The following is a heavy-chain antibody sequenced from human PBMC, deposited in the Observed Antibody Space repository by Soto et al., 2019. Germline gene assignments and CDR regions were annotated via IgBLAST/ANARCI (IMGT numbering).Heavy chain of an antibody. CDR1: GGTFSSHA. D-gene: IGHD2-2*01. CDR2: IIPIFGTA. V-gene: IGHV1-69*13. J-gene: IGHJ6*02. Sequence: SVKVSCRSSGGTFSSHALSWVRRGAGLGVGWMGGIIPIFGTANYAQKFQGRFTITADESTSTAYMELSSLRSEDTAVYHYARRLVVVPAALSDYYGMDVWGPGTRVTVSS. CDR3: ARRLVVVPAALSDYYGMDV.